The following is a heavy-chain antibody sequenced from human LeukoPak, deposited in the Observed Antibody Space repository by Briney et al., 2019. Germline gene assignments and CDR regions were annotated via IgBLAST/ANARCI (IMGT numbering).Heavy chain of an antibody. CDR3: AKVTYGSGTYGAFDY. D-gene: IGHD3-10*01. V-gene: IGHV3-23*01. CDR1: GFTFSNYG. J-gene: IGHJ4*02. CDR2: ISGSGDST. Sequence: PGGSLRLSCAASGFTFSNYGMSWVRQAPGKGLEWVSSISGSGDSTYYADSVKGRFTISRDNSKNTLYLQMNSLRAEDTAVYYCAKVTYGSGTYGAFDYWGQGTLVTVSS.